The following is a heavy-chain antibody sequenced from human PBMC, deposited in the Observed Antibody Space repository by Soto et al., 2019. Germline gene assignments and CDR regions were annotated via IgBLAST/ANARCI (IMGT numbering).Heavy chain of an antibody. D-gene: IGHD4-17*01. Sequence: SETLSLTCTVSGGSISSYYWSWIRQPPGKGLEWIGYIYYSGSTNYNPSLKSRVTISVDTSKNQFSLKLSSVTAADTAVYYCASLRTVPNWFDPWGQGTLVTVSS. V-gene: IGHV4-59*01. J-gene: IGHJ5*02. CDR3: ASLRTVPNWFDP. CDR2: IYYSGST. CDR1: GGSISSYY.